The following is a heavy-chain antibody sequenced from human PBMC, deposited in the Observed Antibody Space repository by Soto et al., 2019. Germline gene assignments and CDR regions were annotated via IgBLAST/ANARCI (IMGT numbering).Heavy chain of an antibody. D-gene: IGHD3-10*01. CDR1: GYTFTSYY. V-gene: IGHV1-46*04. J-gene: IGHJ5*02. CDR3: ARDHGVYDGSGSYWFDP. CDR2: ISPGGGST. Sequence: QVQLVQSGAEVKKPGASVKVSCKASGYTFTSYYMHWVRQAPGQGLEWMGIISPGGGSTTYAQKLQGRVTMTRDTSTSTVYMELSSLRSDDTAVYYCARDHGVYDGSGSYWFDPWGQGTLVTVSS.